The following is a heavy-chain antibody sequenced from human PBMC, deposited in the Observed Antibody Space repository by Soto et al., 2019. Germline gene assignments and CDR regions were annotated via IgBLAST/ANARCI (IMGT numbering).Heavy chain of an antibody. J-gene: IGHJ4*02. D-gene: IGHD2-15*01. CDR3: SRGLLV. V-gene: IGHV4-31*03. Sequence: QVQLQESGPGLVTPSQTLSLTCTVSGGSINSGGYCWRWIRQHPGKGLDWIGCISYGGSTSYHPSLKSRVTISVDTSKNQFSLKLTSVTAAETAVYYCSRGLLVWGQGALITVSS. CDR1: GGSINSGGYC. CDR2: ISYGGST.